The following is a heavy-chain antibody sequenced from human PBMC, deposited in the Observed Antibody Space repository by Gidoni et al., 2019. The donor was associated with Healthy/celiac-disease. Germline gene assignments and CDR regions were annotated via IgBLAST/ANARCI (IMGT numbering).Heavy chain of an antibody. D-gene: IGHD1-26*01. CDR2: IKSKTDGGTT. J-gene: IGHJ4*02. V-gene: IGHV3-15*01. Sequence: EVQLVESGGGLVKPGGSLRLSCAASGFTLSNAWISWVRQAPGKGLGGVGRIKSKTDGGTTDYAAPVKGRFTISRDDSKNTLYLQMNSLKTEDTAVYYCTTDSFRGGSYFFGVRGDYWGQGTLVTVSS. CDR1: GFTLSNAW. CDR3: TTDSFRGGSYFFGVRGDY.